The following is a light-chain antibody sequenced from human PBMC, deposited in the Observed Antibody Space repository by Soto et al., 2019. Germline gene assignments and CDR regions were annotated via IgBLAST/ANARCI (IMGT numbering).Light chain of an antibody. CDR2: EVT. CDR1: SSDIGGHHF. CDR3: SSYTISSTYV. J-gene: IGLJ1*01. V-gene: IGLV2-14*01. Sequence: QSALTQPASVSGSPGQSITISCTGTSSDIGGHHFVSWYQQQSGKAPKLVIYEVTDRPSGVSDRFSGSKSGNTASLTISGLQPEDEADYYCSSYTISSTYVFGSGTKVTVL.